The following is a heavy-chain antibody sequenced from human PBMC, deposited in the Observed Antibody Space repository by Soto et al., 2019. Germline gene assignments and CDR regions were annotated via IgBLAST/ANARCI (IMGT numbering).Heavy chain of an antibody. D-gene: IGHD2-15*01. V-gene: IGHV1-69*13. CDR3: ARIATVDAKPYYYYYGMDV. J-gene: IGHJ6*02. CDR1: GGTFSSYA. CDR2: IIPIFGTA. Sequence: SVKVSCKASGGTFSSYAISWVRQAPGQGLEWMGGIIPIFGTANYAQKFQGRVTITADESTSTAYMELSSLRSEDTAVYYCARIATVDAKPYYYYYGMDVWGQGTTVTVSS.